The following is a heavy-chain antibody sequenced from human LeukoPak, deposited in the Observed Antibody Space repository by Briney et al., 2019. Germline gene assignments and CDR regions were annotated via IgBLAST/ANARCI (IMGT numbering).Heavy chain of an antibody. CDR1: GFTFDDYC. Sequence: PGGSLRLSCAASGFTFDDYCMSCVRQSPGKGREWLSGINWNGGNTGYADSVKGRFTIYRDNAKNSLYLQMNSLRAEDTALYYCARVGSSGWFYYFDYWGQGTLVTVSS. J-gene: IGHJ4*02. CDR2: INWNGGNT. CDR3: ARVGSSGWFYYFDY. V-gene: IGHV3-20*04. D-gene: IGHD6-19*01.